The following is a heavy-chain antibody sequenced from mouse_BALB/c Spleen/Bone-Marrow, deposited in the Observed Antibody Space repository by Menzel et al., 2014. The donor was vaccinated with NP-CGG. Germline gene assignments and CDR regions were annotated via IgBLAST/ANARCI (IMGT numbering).Heavy chain of an antibody. Sequence: DVMLVESGGALVKPGGSLKLSCAASGFTFSSYGMSWGRQTPDKRLEWVATISSGGSNTYYPDSVKGRFTISRDNAKNTLYLQMSSLKSEDTAMYYCARHQRYYAMDYWGQGTSVTVSS. CDR1: GFTFSSYG. CDR2: ISSGGSNT. CDR3: ARHQRYYAMDY. J-gene: IGHJ4*01. V-gene: IGHV5-6*02.